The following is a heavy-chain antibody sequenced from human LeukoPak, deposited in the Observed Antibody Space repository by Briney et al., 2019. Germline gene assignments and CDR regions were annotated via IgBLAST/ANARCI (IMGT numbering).Heavy chain of an antibody. CDR1: GGSINNRNYY. D-gene: IGHD1-14*01. V-gene: IGHV4-39*01. J-gene: IGHJ4*02. Sequence: SETLSLTCSVSGGSINNRNYYWGWVRQLPGKELEWIGHIYFGGSTFYNPSLKSRLTMSIDTSKDQFSLNINSVAAADTAVYYCARLPVYFGKGYFDSWGRGTLVTVSS. CDR3: ARLPVYFGKGYFDS. CDR2: IYFGGST.